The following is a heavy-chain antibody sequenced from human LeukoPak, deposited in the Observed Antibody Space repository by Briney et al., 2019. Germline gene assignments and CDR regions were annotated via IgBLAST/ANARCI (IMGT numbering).Heavy chain of an antibody. V-gene: IGHV3-23*01. Sequence: GGSLRLSCAASGFTFSSYAMSWVRQAPGKGLEWVSAISGSGGSTNYADSVKGRFTISRDNSKNTLYLQMNSLRAEDTAVYYCARGGDEYYFDYWGQGTLVTVSS. J-gene: IGHJ4*02. CDR3: ARGGDEYYFDY. D-gene: IGHD3-10*01. CDR2: ISGSGGST. CDR1: GFTFSSYA.